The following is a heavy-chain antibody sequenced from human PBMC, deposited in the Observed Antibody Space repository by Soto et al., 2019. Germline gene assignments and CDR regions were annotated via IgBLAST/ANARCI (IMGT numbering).Heavy chain of an antibody. D-gene: IGHD2-21*02. Sequence: GGSLRLSCAASGFTFSNAWMNWVRQAPGKGLEWVGRIKSKTDGGTTDYAAPVKGRFTISRDDSKNTLYLQMNSLKTEDTAVYYCTTVVPTGVTAFYYYYGMDCWGQGTTVTVSS. CDR3: TTVVPTGVTAFYYYYGMDC. V-gene: IGHV3-15*07. CDR1: GFTFSNAW. J-gene: IGHJ6*02. CDR2: IKSKTDGGTT.